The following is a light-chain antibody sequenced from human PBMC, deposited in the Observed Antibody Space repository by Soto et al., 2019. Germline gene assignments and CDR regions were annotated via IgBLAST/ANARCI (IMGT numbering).Light chain of an antibody. CDR3: QQFYDLTIT. CDR1: QDISDV. J-gene: IGKJ5*01. V-gene: IGKV1-33*01. Sequence: DIQMTQSPSALSASVGDRVTITSQASQDISDVLNWYQQQPGKAPKXXIYDASKLQTGVPSRFSGRGSGKDFTFTISSLQPDDSGTYYCQQFYDLTITFGQGTRLEIK. CDR2: DAS.